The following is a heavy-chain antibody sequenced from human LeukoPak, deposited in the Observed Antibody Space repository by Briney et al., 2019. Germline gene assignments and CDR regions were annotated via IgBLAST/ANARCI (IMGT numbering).Heavy chain of an antibody. Sequence: GGSLRLSCAASGFTFSNYDMHWVRQAPGKGLEWVAFMWSDGSNRYYADSVKGRFTISRDNSKNTLYPQMNSLRAEDTAVYYCAKSLSSRGLIIPKTTRYFDYWGQGTLVTVSS. J-gene: IGHJ4*02. CDR1: GFTFSNYD. V-gene: IGHV3-30*02. CDR3: AKSLSSRGLIIPKTTRYFDY. D-gene: IGHD3-10*01. CDR2: MWSDGSNR.